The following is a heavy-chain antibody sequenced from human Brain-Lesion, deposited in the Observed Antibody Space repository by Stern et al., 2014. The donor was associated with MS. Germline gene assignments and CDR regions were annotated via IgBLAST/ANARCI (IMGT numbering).Heavy chain of an antibody. CDR2: IFNSGSP. CDR3: ARGRVVPGFQYYATDV. CDR1: GGSISSGGYY. V-gene: IGHV4-61*02. J-gene: IGHJ6*02. Sequence: VQLVESGPGLVKPSQTLSLSCTVSGGSISSGGYYLSWIRQPAGKGLEWIGRIFNSGSPRYNPPLKSRGTISINTSNHQFSLRLNSMTAADTAVYYCARGRVVPGFQYYATDVWGQGTTVIVSS. D-gene: IGHD2-2*01.